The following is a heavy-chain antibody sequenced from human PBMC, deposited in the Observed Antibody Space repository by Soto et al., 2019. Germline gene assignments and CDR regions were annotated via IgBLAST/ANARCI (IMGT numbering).Heavy chain of an antibody. CDR1: GGSISSYY. CDR3: ARASRFGEFT. Sequence: SETLSLTXTVSGGSISSYYWSWIRQPPGRGLEWIGYIYYSGSTNYNPSLKSRVTISVDTSKNQFSLKLSSVTAADTAVYYCARASRFGEFTWGQGTLVTVSS. CDR2: IYYSGST. V-gene: IGHV4-59*01. D-gene: IGHD3-10*01. J-gene: IGHJ5*02.